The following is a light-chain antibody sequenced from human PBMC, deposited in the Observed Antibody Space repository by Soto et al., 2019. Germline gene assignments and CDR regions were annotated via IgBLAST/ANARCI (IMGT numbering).Light chain of an antibody. V-gene: IGLV1-40*01. CDR3: QSYDNTLGASV. CDR2: RDT. Sequence: SVLTQPPSLSGAPGQRVTISCTGSISNIGADYHVHWYQRLPGTAPRLLIYRDTDRPSGVPDRFSGSKSGTSASLAITGLQAEDEADYYCQSYDNTLGASVFGGGTKLTVL. J-gene: IGLJ2*01. CDR1: ISNIGADYH.